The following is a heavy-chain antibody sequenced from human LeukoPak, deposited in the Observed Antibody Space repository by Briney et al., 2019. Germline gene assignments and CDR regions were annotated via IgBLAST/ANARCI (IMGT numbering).Heavy chain of an antibody. D-gene: IGHD6-13*01. V-gene: IGHV4-59*01. J-gene: IGHJ6*03. CDR1: GGSISSYY. Sequence: SETLSLTCTASGGSISSYYWSWIRQPPGKGLEWIGYIYYSGSTNYNPSLKSRVTISVDTSKNQFSLKLSSVTAADTAVYYCARNQEYSSSWHYYYYMDVWGKGTTVTVSS. CDR3: ARNQEYSSSWHYYYYMDV. CDR2: IYYSGST.